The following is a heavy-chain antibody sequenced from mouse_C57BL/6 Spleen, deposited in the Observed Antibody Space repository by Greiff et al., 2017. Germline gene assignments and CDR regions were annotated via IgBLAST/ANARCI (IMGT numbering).Heavy chain of an antibody. Sequence: VQLQQSGPELVKPGASVKISCKASGYAFSSSWMNWVKQRPGKGLEWIGRIYPGDGDTNYNGKFKGKATLTADKSSSTAYMQLSSLTSEDSAVYFCARSRYYGSMDYWGQGTSVTVSS. CDR2: IYPGDGDT. CDR1: GYAFSSSW. V-gene: IGHV1-82*01. D-gene: IGHD1-1*01. J-gene: IGHJ4*01. CDR3: ARSRYYGSMDY.